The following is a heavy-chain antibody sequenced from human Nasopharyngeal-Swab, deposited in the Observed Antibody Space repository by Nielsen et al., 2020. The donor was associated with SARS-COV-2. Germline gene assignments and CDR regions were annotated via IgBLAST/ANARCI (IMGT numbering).Heavy chain of an antibody. V-gene: IGHV1-2*06. CDR1: GYTFTSYA. CDR3: ARGLASWAIDF. J-gene: IGHJ4*02. Sequence: ASVKVSCKASGYTFTSYAMNWVRQAPGQGLEWMGRINPNTGGTKYAQKFQGRVTMTRDTSISTAYMELSSLRSDDTAVYYCARGLASWAIDFWGQGTLVTVSS. CDR2: INPNTGGT. D-gene: IGHD2-21*01.